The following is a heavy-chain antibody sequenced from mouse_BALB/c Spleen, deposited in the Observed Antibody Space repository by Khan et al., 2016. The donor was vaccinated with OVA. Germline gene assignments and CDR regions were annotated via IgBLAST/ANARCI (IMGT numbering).Heavy chain of an antibody. V-gene: IGHV1-18*01. Sequence: VQLKQSGPELVKPGASMMISCKASGYSFTGYTMNWVKQSHGKNLEWIGLINPYNGGTVYNQKFKGKATITVDKSSSTAYMEVLSLTSEDSAVYYCARGDGYYDAMDYWGQGTSVTVSS. D-gene: IGHD2-3*01. CDR3: ARGDGYYDAMDY. J-gene: IGHJ4*01. CDR2: INPYNGGT. CDR1: GYSFTGYT.